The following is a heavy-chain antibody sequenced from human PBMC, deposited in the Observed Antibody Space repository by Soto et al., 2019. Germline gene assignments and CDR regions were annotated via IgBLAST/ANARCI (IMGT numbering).Heavy chain of an antibody. CDR2: ISSSSSTI. CDR3: ARIGLLWFGAANWFDP. D-gene: IGHD3-10*01. V-gene: IGHV3-48*01. CDR1: GFTFSSYS. J-gene: IGHJ5*02. Sequence: GGSLRLSCAASGFTFSSYSMNWVRQAPGKGLEWVSYISSSSSTIYYADSVKGRFTISRDNAKNSLYLQMNSLRAEDTAVYYCARIGLLWFGAANWFDPWGQGTLVTVSS.